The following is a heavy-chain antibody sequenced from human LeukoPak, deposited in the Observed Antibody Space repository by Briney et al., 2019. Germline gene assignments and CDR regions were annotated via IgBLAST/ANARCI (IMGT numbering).Heavy chain of an antibody. Sequence: SETLSLTCTVSGASITSNDYSWSWIRQPPGKGLEWIGMISDSGKTYFNPSLKSRVTISADTSKNQCSLRQTSLTAADTAVYYCARLRVAMVRGVPYFDSWGQGALVTVSS. V-gene: IGHV4-39*01. CDR2: ISDSGKT. CDR3: ARLRVAMVRGVPYFDS. CDR1: GASITSNDYS. D-gene: IGHD3-10*01. J-gene: IGHJ4*02.